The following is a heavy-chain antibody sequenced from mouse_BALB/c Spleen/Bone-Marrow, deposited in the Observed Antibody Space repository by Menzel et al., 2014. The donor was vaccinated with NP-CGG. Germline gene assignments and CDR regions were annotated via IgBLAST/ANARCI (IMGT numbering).Heavy chain of an antibody. CDR1: GYTFTSYW. Sequence: QVQLKESGAELVKPGTSVKMSCKASGYTFTSYWMHWVKQRPGQGLEWIGDIYPGTNSTNYNEKFKTQATLTVDASSSTAYMQLSSPTSEDSAVYYCAREEDFFDYWGQGTTLTVSS. V-gene: IGHV1-55*01. CDR2: IYPGTNST. CDR3: AREEDFFDY. J-gene: IGHJ2*01.